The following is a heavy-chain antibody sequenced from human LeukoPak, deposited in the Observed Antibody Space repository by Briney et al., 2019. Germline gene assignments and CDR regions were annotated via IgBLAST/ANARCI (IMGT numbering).Heavy chain of an antibody. D-gene: IGHD1-1*01. J-gene: IGHJ4*02. CDR2: INTYNGNT. Sequence: APVTVSCKASGYTFTSYGFTWVRQAPGQGLEWMGWINTYNGNTQYAPNLKGRVTTTTDSSTNTAYMELRSLTSDDTAVYYCARRGSWNDFDYWGQGTLVTVSS. V-gene: IGHV1-18*01. CDR1: GYTFTSYG. CDR3: ARRGSWNDFDY.